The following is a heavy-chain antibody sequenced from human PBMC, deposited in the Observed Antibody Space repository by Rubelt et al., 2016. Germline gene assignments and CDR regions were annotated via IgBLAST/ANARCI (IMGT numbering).Heavy chain of an antibody. D-gene: IGHD2-2*01. V-gene: IGHV1-69*01. J-gene: IGHJ6*02. CDR3: ARDSTGLLYYYGMDV. Sequence: QVQLVQSGAEVKKPGSSVKVSCKASGGTFSSYAISWVRQAPGQGLEWMGGIIPIFGTANYAQKFQGRVTFTVDEATSAAYKGLSSLRSEYTAVYYWARDSTGLLYYYGMDVWGQGTTVTVSS. CDR1: GGTFSSYA. CDR2: IIPIFGTA.